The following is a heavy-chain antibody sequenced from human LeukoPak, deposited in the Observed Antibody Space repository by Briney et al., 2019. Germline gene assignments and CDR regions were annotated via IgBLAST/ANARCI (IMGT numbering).Heavy chain of an antibody. CDR3: ARVRITIFGVPERWFDP. V-gene: IGHV1-2*02. CDR2: INPNSGGT. J-gene: IGHJ5*02. Sequence: GASVKVSCKASGYTFTGYYMHWVRQAPGQGLEWMGWINPNSGGTNYAQKFQGRVTMTRDTSISTAYTELSRLRSDDTAVYYCARVRITIFGVPERWFDPWGQGTLVTVSS. D-gene: IGHD3-3*01. CDR1: GYTFTGYY.